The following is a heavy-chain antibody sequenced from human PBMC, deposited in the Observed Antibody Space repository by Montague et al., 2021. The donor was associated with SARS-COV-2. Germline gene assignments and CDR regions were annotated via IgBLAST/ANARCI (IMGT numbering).Heavy chain of an antibody. J-gene: IGHJ4*02. Sequence: PALVKPTQTLTLTCTFSGFSLPTGGFSVGWIRQPQGKALEWLALIYWRDDKRYSPSQQSRLTITKDTSKNQVVLTLAYMDSVDPATYDCAHRHFGSRAPPCDYWGQGVLVTVSS. CDR2: IYWRDDK. V-gene: IGHV2-5*01. CDR3: AHRHFGSRAPPCDY. CDR1: GFSLPTGGFS. D-gene: IGHD3-10*01.